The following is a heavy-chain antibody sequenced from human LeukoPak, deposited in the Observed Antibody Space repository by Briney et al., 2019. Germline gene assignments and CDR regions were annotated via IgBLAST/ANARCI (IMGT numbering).Heavy chain of an antibody. J-gene: IGHJ5*02. CDR2: IYTSGST. CDR1: GGSISSGSYY. V-gene: IGHV4-61*02. Sequence: PSETLSLTCTVSGGSISSGSYYWSWIRQPAGKGLEWIGRIYTSGSTNYNPSLKSRVTISVDTSKNQFSLKLSSVTAADTAVYYCAREGITMVRGVTRDWFDPWGQGTLVTVSS. D-gene: IGHD3-10*01. CDR3: AREGITMVRGVTRDWFDP.